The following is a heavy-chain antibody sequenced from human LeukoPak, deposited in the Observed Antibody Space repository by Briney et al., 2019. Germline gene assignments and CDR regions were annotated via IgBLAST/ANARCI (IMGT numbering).Heavy chain of an antibody. CDR3: ARDPGGEDCSSTSCYKGGGYYFDY. V-gene: IGHV3-53*01. CDR2: IYSGGST. CDR1: GFTVSSNY. D-gene: IGHD2-2*02. Sequence: GGSLRLSCAASGFTVSSNYMSWVRQAPGKGLEWVSVIYSGGSTYYADSVKGRFTISRDNSKNTLYLQMNSLRAEDTAVYYCARDPGGEDCSSTSCYKGGGYYFDYWGQGTLVTVSS. J-gene: IGHJ4*02.